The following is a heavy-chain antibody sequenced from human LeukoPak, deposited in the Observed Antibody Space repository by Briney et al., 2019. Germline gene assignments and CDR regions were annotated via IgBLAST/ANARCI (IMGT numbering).Heavy chain of an antibody. CDR3: AKGKITAFDI. V-gene: IGHV3-53*05. Sequence: GGSLRLSCAASGFTVSSNYMSWVRQAPGKGLEWVSVIYSGGSTYYADSVKGRFTISGDNSKNSLYLQMNSLRAEDTTVYYCAKGKITAFDIWGQGTMVTVSS. CDR1: GFTVSSNY. D-gene: IGHD1-14*01. J-gene: IGHJ3*02. CDR2: IYSGGST.